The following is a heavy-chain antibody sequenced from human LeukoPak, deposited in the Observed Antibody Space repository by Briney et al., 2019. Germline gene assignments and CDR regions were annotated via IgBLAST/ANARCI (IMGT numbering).Heavy chain of an antibody. CDR1: GGSISSYY. Sequence: SETLSLTCTVSGGSISSYYWGWIRQPPGKGLEWIGYIYYSGSTNYKPSLKSRVTISVDTSKNQFSLKLSSVTAADTAVYYCARDRRYYDTSGTVYYDAMDVWGQGTTVTVSS. D-gene: IGHD3-22*01. V-gene: IGHV4-59*01. CDR2: IYYSGST. J-gene: IGHJ6*02. CDR3: ARDRRYYDTSGTVYYDAMDV.